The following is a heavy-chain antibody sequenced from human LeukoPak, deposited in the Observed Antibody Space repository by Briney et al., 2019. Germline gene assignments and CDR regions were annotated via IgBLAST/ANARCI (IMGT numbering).Heavy chain of an antibody. V-gene: IGHV3-23*01. CDR3: ARGRYDSSGYYWFDP. J-gene: IGHJ5*02. Sequence: PGGSLRLSCAVSGLTFSRYAMSWVRQAPGKGLEWVSVISGSGDTIYYADSVKGRFTISRDNSKNTLYLQMGSLRAEDMAVYYCARGRYDSSGYYWFDPWGQGTLVTVSS. CDR1: GLTFSRYA. D-gene: IGHD3-22*01. CDR2: ISGSGDTI.